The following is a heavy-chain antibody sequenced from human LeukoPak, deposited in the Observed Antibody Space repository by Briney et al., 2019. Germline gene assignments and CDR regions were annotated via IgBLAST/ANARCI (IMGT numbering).Heavy chain of an antibody. V-gene: IGHV3-30-3*01. CDR1: GYIFSNYA. CDR3: ARVTRDDAFDI. J-gene: IGHJ3*02. CDR2: TAYDGSDT. D-gene: IGHD4-11*01. Sequence: GGSLRLSCAASGYIFSNYAMHWVRQAPGKGLEWVAVTAYDGSDTHYADSVKGRFTISRDNSKNTLYLQMNSLRVEDTAVYYCARVTRDDAFDIWGQGTMVTVSS.